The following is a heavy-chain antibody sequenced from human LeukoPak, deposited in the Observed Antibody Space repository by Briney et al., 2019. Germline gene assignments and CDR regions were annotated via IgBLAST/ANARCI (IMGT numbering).Heavy chain of an antibody. V-gene: IGHV3-7*05. CDR1: GFTFSSYW. Sequence: GGSLRLSCAASGFTFSSYWMSWVRQAPGKGLEWVANIKQDGSEKHYVDSVKGRFTISRDNSKNSLYLQMNSLRTEDTALYYCAKDRSQYYDSSGYYGWFDPWGQGTLVTVSS. CDR2: IKQDGSEK. J-gene: IGHJ5*02. D-gene: IGHD3-22*01. CDR3: AKDRSQYYDSSGYYGWFDP.